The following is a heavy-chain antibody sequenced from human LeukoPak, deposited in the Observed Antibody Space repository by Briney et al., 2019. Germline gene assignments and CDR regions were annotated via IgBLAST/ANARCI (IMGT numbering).Heavy chain of an antibody. J-gene: IGHJ4*02. V-gene: IGHV3-23*01. Sequence: PGGSLRLSCAASGFTFNRYDMNWVRQAPGKGLEWVSVISANGDNTKYADSVKGRFTSSRDNSRNTLYLQMSSLRVEDTAVYYCAKDASSRPYDYWGQGTQVTVSS. CDR2: ISANGDNT. D-gene: IGHD2-2*01. CDR1: GFTFNRYD. CDR3: AKDASSRPYDY.